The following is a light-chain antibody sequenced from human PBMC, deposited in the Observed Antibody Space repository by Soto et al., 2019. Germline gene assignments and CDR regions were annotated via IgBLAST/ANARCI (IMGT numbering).Light chain of an antibody. CDR3: SSYTRSSAYV. V-gene: IGLV2-14*01. J-gene: IGLJ1*01. Sequence: QSALTQPAPVSGSPGQSITISCTGTSSDVGGYKYVSWYQQHPGKAPKLMIYDVSNRPSGVSNRFSGSKSGNTASLTISGLEAEDEADYYCSSYTRSSAYVFGTGTKLTVL. CDR2: DVS. CDR1: SSDVGGYKY.